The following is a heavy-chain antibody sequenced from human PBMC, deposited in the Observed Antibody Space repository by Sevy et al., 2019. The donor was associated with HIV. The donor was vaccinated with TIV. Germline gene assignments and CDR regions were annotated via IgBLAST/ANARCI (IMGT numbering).Heavy chain of an antibody. CDR3: ARLTTQPTSDLYGLDG. D-gene: IGHD4-17*01. J-gene: IGHJ6*02. CDR2: INSDSGVT. Sequence: ASVKVSCKASGYIFTDYYIHWVRQAPGQGLEWMAWINSDSGVTNYGQRFQGEVTVTRDTSLSTAYLELTNLKSNDTAIYYCARLTTQPTSDLYGLDGWGQRTTVTVSS. CDR1: GYIFTDYY. V-gene: IGHV1-2*02.